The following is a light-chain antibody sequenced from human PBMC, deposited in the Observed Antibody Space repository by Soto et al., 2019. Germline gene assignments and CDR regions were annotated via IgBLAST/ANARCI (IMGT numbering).Light chain of an antibody. CDR2: ANT. J-gene: IGLJ1*01. CDR3: QSYDSSLSGYV. V-gene: IGLV1-40*01. Sequence: QSVLTQPPSVSGAPGQRVTISCTGSSSNIGPTYDVHWYQQLPGTAPKLLISANTNRPSGVPDRFSGSKSGTSASLAITGLQAEEEADYFCQSYDSSLSGYVFGTGTKVTVL. CDR1: SSNIGPTYD.